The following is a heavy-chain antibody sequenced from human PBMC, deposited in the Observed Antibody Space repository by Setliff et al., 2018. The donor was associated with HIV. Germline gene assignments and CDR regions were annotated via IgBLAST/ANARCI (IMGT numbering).Heavy chain of an antibody. J-gene: IGHJ6*02. V-gene: IGHV4-61*01. CDR3: ARGWVRGPIISPGTYFSYGLDV. CDR1: GGSVSSVNYY. D-gene: IGHD3-10*01. Sequence: SETLSLTCSVSGGSVSSVNYYWSWIRQPPGKGLEWIGYIHYTGSTTYNPSLKSRVTISVDTSKNQFSLELSSVTAADTAVYYCARGWVRGPIISPGTYFSYGLDVWGQGTPVTVSS. CDR2: IHYTGST.